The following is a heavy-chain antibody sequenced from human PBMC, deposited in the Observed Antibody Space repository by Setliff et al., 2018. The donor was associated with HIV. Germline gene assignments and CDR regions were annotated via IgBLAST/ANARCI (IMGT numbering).Heavy chain of an antibody. Sequence: ASVHVSCKASGGTFSSYAISWVRQAPGQGLEGMGGIIPIFGTANYAQKLKGRVTITADKSTSTAYMELSSLRSEDTAVYYCARNPQPTGTPDYYYYYYMDVWGKGTTVTVSS. V-gene: IGHV1-69*06. CDR1: GGTFSSYA. D-gene: IGHD1-1*01. J-gene: IGHJ6*03. CDR3: ARNPQPTGTPDYYYYYYMDV. CDR2: IIPIFGTA.